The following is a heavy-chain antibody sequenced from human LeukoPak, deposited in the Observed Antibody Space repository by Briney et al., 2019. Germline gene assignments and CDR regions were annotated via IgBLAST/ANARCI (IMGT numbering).Heavy chain of an antibody. CDR3: ARRGDYYDSSGYVDY. J-gene: IGHJ4*02. Sequence: PSETLSLTCTVSGGSISSSSYYWGWIRQPPGKGLEWIGSIYYSGSTYYNPSLKSRVTISVDTSKNQFSLKLSSVTAADTAVYYCARRGDYYDSSGYVDYWGQGTLVTVSS. D-gene: IGHD3-22*01. CDR1: GGSISSSSYY. V-gene: IGHV4-39*01. CDR2: IYYSGST.